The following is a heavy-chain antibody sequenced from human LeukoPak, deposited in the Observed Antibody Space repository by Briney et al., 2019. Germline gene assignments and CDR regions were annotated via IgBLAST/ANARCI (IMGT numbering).Heavy chain of an antibody. D-gene: IGHD3-22*01. CDR3: ARDLYYYDSSGYRMMDV. CDR1: GFTFSSYW. CDR2: INHSGST. V-gene: IGHV4-34*01. Sequence: GSLRLSCAASGFTFSSYWIHWIRQPPGKGLEWIGEINHSGSTNYNPSLKSRVTISVDTSKNQFSLKLSSVTAADTAVYYCARDLYYYDSSGYRMMDVWGKGTTVTISS. J-gene: IGHJ6*04.